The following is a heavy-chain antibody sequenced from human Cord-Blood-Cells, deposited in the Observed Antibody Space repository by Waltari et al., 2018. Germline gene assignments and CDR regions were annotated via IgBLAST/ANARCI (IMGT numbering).Heavy chain of an antibody. CDR2: ISYDGSNK. D-gene: IGHD1-26*01. CDR3: AKDGGSYYFDY. Sequence: QVQLVESGGGVVQPGRSLSLSCAAPGFTFSSSGTNWVRQAPGKGLEWVAVISYDGSNKYYADSVKGRFTISRDNSKNTLYLQMNSLRAEDTAVYYCAKDGGSYYFDYWGQGTLVTVSS. J-gene: IGHJ4*02. V-gene: IGHV3-30*18. CDR1: GFTFSSSG.